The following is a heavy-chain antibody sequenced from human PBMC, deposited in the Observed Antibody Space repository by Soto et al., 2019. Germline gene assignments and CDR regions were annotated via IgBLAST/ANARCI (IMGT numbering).Heavy chain of an antibody. CDR2: IWYDGSNK. V-gene: IGHV3-33*01. D-gene: IGHD3-10*01. Sequence: QVQLVESGGGVVQPGRSLRLSCAASGFTFSSYGMHWVRQAPGKGLEWVAVIWYDGSNKYYADSVKGRFTISRDNSKNTLYLQMNSLSAEDTVVYYCARGVVTMDRGLKEDNRFAPWGQGTLVTVSS. J-gene: IGHJ5*02. CDR3: ARGVVTMDRGLKEDNRFAP. CDR1: GFTFSSYG.